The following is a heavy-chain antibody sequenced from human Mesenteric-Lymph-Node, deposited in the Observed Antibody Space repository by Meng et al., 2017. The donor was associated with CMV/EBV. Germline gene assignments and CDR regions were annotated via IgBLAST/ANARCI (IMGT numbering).Heavy chain of an antibody. CDR2: ISRDGGEK. J-gene: IGHJ5*02. Sequence: GESLKISCAASGFTFGQYWLSWVRQAPGKGLEWVAKISRDGGEKYYVGSVEGRFTFSRDNAKNSLYLQMNSLRAEDTAVYYCARARSNWNDNWFDPWGQGTLVTVSS. V-gene: IGHV3-7*01. CDR1: GFTFGQYW. D-gene: IGHD1-1*01. CDR3: ARARSNWNDNWFDP.